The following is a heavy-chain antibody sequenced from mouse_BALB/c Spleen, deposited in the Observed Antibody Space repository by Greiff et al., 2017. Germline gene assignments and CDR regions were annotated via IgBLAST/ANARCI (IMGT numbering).Heavy chain of an antibody. V-gene: IGHV5-6-5*01. D-gene: IGHD2-3*01. J-gene: IGHJ3*01. CDR1: GFTFSSYA. CDR3: ARRAYDGYYGFAY. CDR2: ISSGGST. Sequence: EVQGVESGGGLVKPGGSLKLSCAASGFTFSSYAMSWVRQTPEKRLEWVASISSGGSTYYPDSVKGRFTISRDNARNILYLQMSSLRSEDTAMYYCARRAYDGYYGFAYWGQVTLVTVSA.